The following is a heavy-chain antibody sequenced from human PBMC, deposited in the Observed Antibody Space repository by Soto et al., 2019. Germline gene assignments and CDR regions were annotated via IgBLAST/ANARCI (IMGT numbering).Heavy chain of an antibody. CDR2: IYNGGDS. CDR3: AGRVGLLAPWY. CDR1: GYSISSGFY. Sequence: SETLSLTCAVSGYSISSGFYWAWIRQPPGGALEWVGSIYNGGDSYFNPSLKGRVTISTDTSENQFSLRLSSVTAADTAIYYCAGRVGLLAPWYWGQGTLVTVSS. V-gene: IGHV4-38-2*01. J-gene: IGHJ4*02. D-gene: IGHD1-26*01.